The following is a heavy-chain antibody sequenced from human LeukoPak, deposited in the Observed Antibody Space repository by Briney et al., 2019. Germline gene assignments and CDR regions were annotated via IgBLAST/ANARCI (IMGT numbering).Heavy chain of an antibody. D-gene: IGHD6-13*01. V-gene: IGHV1-18*01. CDR2: SAYNGNT. Sequence: SAYNGNTNYAQKLQGRVTMTTDTSTSTAYMELRSLRSDDTAVYYCARTALIAAAGYYFDYWGQGTLVTVSS. CDR3: ARTALIAAAGYYFDY. J-gene: IGHJ4*02.